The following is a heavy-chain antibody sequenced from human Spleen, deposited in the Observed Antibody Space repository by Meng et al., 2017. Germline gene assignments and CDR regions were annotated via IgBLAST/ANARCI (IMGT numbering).Heavy chain of an antibody. CDR2: IYPGDSDT. CDR1: GYSFTSYW. CDR3: ARGLDRSGWYHYFDY. Sequence: GESLKISCKGSGYSFTSYWIGWVRQMPGKGLEWMGIIYPGDSDTRYSPSFQGQVTISADKSISTAYMELSSLRSEDTAVYYCARGLDRSGWYHYFDYWGQGTLVTVSS. J-gene: IGHJ4*02. V-gene: IGHV5-51*01. D-gene: IGHD6-19*01.